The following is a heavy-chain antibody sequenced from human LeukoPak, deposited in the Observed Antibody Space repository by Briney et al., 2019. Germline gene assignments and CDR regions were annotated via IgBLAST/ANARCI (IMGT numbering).Heavy chain of an antibody. D-gene: IGHD1-14*01. V-gene: IGHV5-10-1*01. CDR2: IDPSDSYT. Sequence: GESLQISCKGSGYSFTSYWISWVRQLSGKGLEWMGRIDPSDSYTNYSPSFQGHVTISADKSISTAYLQWSSLKASDTAMYYCARRLPPEYYYGMDVWGQGTTVTVSS. CDR3: ARRLPPEYYYGMDV. CDR1: GYSFTSYW. J-gene: IGHJ6*02.